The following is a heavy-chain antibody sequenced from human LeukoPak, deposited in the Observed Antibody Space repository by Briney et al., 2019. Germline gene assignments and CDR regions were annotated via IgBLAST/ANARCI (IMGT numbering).Heavy chain of an antibody. J-gene: IGHJ5*02. CDR1: GGSISGSSYY. D-gene: IGHD1-14*01. CDR2: IYYSGST. CDR3: ARSTGWFDP. Sequence: SETLSLTCTVSGGSISGSSYYWGWIRQPPGKGLEWIGSIYYSGSTYYNPSLKSRVTISVDTSKNQFSLKLSSVTAADTAVYYCARSTGWFDPWGQGTLVTVSS. V-gene: IGHV4-39*01.